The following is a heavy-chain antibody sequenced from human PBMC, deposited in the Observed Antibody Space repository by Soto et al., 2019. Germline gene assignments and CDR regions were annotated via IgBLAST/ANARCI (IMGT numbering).Heavy chain of an antibody. CDR3: ARGRGFWSGYSTDDDAFDI. V-gene: IGHV1-18*01. J-gene: IGHJ3*02. CDR2: ISAYNGNT. D-gene: IGHD3-3*01. CDR1: GYTFTSYG. Sequence: CKASGYTFTSYGISWVRQAPGQGIEWMGWISAYNGNTNYAQKLQGRVTMTTDTSTSTAYMELRSLRSDDTAVYYCARGRGFWSGYSTDDDAFDIWGQGTMVTVSS.